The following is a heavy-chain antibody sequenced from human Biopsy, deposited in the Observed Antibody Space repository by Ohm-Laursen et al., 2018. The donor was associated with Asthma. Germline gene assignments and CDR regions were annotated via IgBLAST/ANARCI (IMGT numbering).Heavy chain of an antibody. CDR2: IDPNSGGT. D-gene: IGHD3-16*01. CDR1: GYPFTDYY. V-gene: IGHV1-2*06. CDR3: ARIKIRIGAGTDRYFDL. Sequence: SVKVSCKASGYPFTDYYVHWVRQAPGQGLEWMGRIDPNSGGTNYAQKFLGRVTMTRDTSVNTAFMVLSRLRSDDTAVYYCARIKIRIGAGTDRYFDLWGRGTLVTISS. J-gene: IGHJ2*01.